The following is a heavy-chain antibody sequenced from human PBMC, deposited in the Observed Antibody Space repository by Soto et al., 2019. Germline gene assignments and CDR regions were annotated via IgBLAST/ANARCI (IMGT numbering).Heavy chain of an antibody. D-gene: IGHD3-10*01. CDR3: ARQGPPGLEFGELLSGMDV. J-gene: IGHJ6*02. Sequence: SVKVSCKASGFTSTSSAMQWVRQARGQRLEWIGWIVVGSGNTNYAQKFQERVTITRDMSTSTAYMELSSLRSEDTAMYYCARQGPPGLEFGELLSGMDVWGQGTTVTVSS. V-gene: IGHV1-58*02. CDR1: GFTSTSSA. CDR2: IVVGSGNT.